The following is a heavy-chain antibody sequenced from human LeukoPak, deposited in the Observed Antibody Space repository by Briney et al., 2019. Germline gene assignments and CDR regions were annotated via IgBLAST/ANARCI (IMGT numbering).Heavy chain of an antibody. CDR2: IYYSGST. CDR3: ARDEGSLQGYFDY. Sequence: SETLSLTCTVSGGSISSGGYYWSWIRQHPGKGLEWIGYIYYSGSTYYNPSLKSRVTISVDTSKNQFSLKLSSVTAADTAVYYCARDEGSLQGYFDYWGQGTLVTVSS. V-gene: IGHV4-31*03. CDR1: GGSISSGGYY. J-gene: IGHJ4*02.